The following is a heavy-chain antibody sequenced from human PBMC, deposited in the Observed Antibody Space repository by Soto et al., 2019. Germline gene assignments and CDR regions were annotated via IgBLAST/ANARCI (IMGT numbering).Heavy chain of an antibody. J-gene: IGHJ3*02. CDR2: INPNSGGT. CDR1: GYTFTGYY. V-gene: IGHV1-2*02. D-gene: IGHD3-22*01. Sequence: QVQLVQSGAEVKKPGASVKVSCKASGYTFTGYYMHWVRQAPGQGLEWMGWINPNSGGTNYAQKFQGRVTMTRDTSISTAYMELSRLRSDDTAVYYCARFRWRGYYYDSSAPNGDAFDIWGQGTMVTVSS. CDR3: ARFRWRGYYYDSSAPNGDAFDI.